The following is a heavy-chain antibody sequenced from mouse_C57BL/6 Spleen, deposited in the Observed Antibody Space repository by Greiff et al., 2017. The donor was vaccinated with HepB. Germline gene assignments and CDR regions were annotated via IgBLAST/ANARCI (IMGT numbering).Heavy chain of an antibody. D-gene: IGHD2-5*01. Sequence: VKLVESGAELMKPGASVKLSCKATGYTFTGYWIEWVKQRPGHGLEWIGELLPGSGSTNYNEKFKGKATFTADTSSNTAYMQLSSLTTEDSAIYYCSRRDAYYSNYGRYFDVWGTGTTVTVSS. V-gene: IGHV1-9*01. CDR1: GYTFTGYW. CDR3: SRRDAYYSNYGRYFDV. CDR2: LLPGSGST. J-gene: IGHJ1*03.